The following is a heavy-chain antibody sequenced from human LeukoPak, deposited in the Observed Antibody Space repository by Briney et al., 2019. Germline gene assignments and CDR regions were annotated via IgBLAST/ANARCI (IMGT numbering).Heavy chain of an antibody. J-gene: IGHJ4*02. CDR1: GFSISRGYY. D-gene: IGHD1-1*01. V-gene: IGHV4-38-2*02. Sequence: SETLSLTCVVSGFSISRGYYWGWIRQPPGKGLEWIGNIHPSGTTFHNSSLNSRVTMSIDTSKNEFSLKLSSMTAADTALYYCAREVERRVVNWGQGTLVTVSS. CDR2: IHPSGTT. CDR3: AREVERRVVN.